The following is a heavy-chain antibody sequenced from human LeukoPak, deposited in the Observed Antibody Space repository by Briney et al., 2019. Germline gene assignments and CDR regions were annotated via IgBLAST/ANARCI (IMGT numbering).Heavy chain of an antibody. V-gene: IGHV3-74*01. Sequence: GGSLRLSCAPSGFTFSRNWMYWVRQAPGKALVWVSRINSDGSSTSYADSVKGRFTISRDNAKNTLYLQMNSLRAEDTAVYYCARDFGAGQFDYWGQGTLVTVSS. D-gene: IGHD3-10*01. CDR1: GFTFSRNW. CDR3: ARDFGAGQFDY. CDR2: INSDGSST. J-gene: IGHJ4*02.